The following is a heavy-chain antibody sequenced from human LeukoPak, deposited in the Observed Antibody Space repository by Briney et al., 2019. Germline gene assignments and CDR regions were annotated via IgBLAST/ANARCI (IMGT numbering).Heavy chain of an antibody. Sequence: GGSLRLSCAASGFTFDDYAMHWVRQAPGKGLEWVSGVRWNSETKAYADSVKGRFTISRDNAKNSLYLQMDSLRPEDTALYVCAKSRLATLSYWYFDLWGRGALLTVSS. V-gene: IGHV3-9*01. CDR3: AKSRLATLSYWYFDL. D-gene: IGHD6-25*01. CDR1: GFTFDDYA. J-gene: IGHJ2*01. CDR2: VRWNSETK.